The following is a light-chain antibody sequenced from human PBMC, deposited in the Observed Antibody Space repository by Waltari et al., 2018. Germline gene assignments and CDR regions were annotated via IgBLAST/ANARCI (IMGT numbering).Light chain of an antibody. CDR2: EVT. CDR1: SRDIGYYHY. CDR3: SSYTITGTVL. J-gene: IGLJ2*01. Sequence: QSALTQPASVSGSPGQSLIISRTGTSRDIGYYHYVSWYQQHPGKAPKLMIYEVTNRPSGVSSRFSGSKSGNMASLAISGLQPEDEADYYCSSYTITGTVLFGGGTKLTVL. V-gene: IGLV2-14*01.